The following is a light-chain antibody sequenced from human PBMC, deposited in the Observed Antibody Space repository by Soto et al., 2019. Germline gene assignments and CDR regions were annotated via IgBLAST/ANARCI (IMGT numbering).Light chain of an antibody. CDR2: DAS. CDR1: QDISDY. V-gene: IGKV1-33*01. Sequence: DIQMTQSPSSLSASVGDRVTITCQASQDISDYLNWYHQKPGKAPKFLIYDASYLETGVQSRFSGSGSGTDFTFTISSLQPEDIGTYYCQQYQSLPFTFGPGTTVDIK. J-gene: IGKJ3*01. CDR3: QQYQSLPFT.